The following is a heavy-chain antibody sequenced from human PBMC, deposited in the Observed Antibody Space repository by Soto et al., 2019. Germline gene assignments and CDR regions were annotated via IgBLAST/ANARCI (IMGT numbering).Heavy chain of an antibody. CDR3: ARDGHGTYSSDYYYYGMDV. Sequence: ASETLSLTCTVSGGSISSYYWSWIRQPAGKGLEWIGRIYTSGSTNYNPSLKSRVTMSVDTSKNQFSLKLSSVTAADTAVYYCARDGHGTYSSDYYYYGMDVWGQGTTVTVSS. CDR2: IYTSGST. V-gene: IGHV4-4*07. J-gene: IGHJ6*02. D-gene: IGHD5-18*01. CDR1: GGSISSYY.